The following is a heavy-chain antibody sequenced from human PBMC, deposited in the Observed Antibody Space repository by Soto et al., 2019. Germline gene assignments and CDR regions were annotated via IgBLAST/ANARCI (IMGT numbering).Heavy chain of an antibody. V-gene: IGHV3-66*01. Sequence: PGGSLRLSCAVSGFTVSSTYMSWVRQAPGKGLDLVLLFYCADSTYYAGFVKGRFTISRDNSKNTLFFQMNSLRAEDTAVYYCARDAITFGGPIIINHDVFDIWGQGTMVTVSS. J-gene: IGHJ3*02. CDR2: FYCADST. D-gene: IGHD3-16*01. CDR1: GFTVSSTY. CDR3: ARDAITFGGPIIINHDVFDI.